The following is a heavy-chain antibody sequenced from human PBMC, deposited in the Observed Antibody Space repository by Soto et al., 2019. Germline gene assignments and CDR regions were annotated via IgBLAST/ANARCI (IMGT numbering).Heavy chain of an antibody. D-gene: IGHD3-16*01. CDR2: MNPNSGNT. Sequence: ASVKVSGKASGYTFTSYDINWVRQATGQGLEWMGWMNPNSGNTGYAQKFQGRVTMTRNTSISTAYMELSSLRSEDTAVYYCARGLRPVGAFDIWGQGTMVTVSS. CDR3: ARGLRPVGAFDI. CDR1: GYTFTSYD. V-gene: IGHV1-8*01. J-gene: IGHJ3*02.